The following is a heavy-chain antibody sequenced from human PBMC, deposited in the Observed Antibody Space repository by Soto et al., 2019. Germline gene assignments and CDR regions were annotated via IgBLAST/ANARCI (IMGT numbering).Heavy chain of an antibody. CDR3: ARGGGKPATNGAFDI. V-gene: IGHV1-8*01. CDR2: MNPNSGNT. CDR1: GYTFTSYD. Sequence: QVQLVQSGAEVKKPGASVKVSCKASGYTFTSYDINWVRQATGQGLEWMGWMNPNSGNTGYAQKVQGRGTMTRNTSRSTAYMERSSLRSEDTAVYYCARGGGKPATNGAFDIWGQGTMVTVSS. D-gene: IGHD2-2*01. J-gene: IGHJ3*02.